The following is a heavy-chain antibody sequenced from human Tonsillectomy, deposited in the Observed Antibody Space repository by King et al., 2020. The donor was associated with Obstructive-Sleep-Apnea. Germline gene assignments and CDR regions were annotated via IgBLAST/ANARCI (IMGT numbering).Heavy chain of an antibody. D-gene: IGHD3-9*01. V-gene: IGHV1-2*02. CDR3: ARGYILTGYYITEYFQP. CDR2: INPDSGGT. Sequence: QLVQSGAEVKKPGASVKVSCKASGYTFTGFYMHWGRQAPGQGLEWMGWINPDSGGTNYAQKFQGRVTMTRDTSISTAYMELSRLRFDDTAVYYCARGYILTGYYITEYFQPWGQGTLVTASS. J-gene: IGHJ1*01. CDR1: GYTFTGFY.